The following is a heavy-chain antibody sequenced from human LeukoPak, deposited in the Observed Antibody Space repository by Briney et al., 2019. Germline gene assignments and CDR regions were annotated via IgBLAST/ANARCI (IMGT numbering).Heavy chain of an antibody. J-gene: IGHJ4*02. CDR2: IIPIFGTA. D-gene: IGHD3-22*01. V-gene: IGHV1-69*06. CDR1: GGTFSSYA. Sequence: SVKVSCKASGGTFSSYAISWVRQAPGQGLEWMGGIIPIFGTANYAQKFQGRVTITADKSTSTAYMELSSLRSEDTAMYYCARPDLENDSSGYLFDYWGQGTLVTVSS. CDR3: ARPDLENDSSGYLFDY.